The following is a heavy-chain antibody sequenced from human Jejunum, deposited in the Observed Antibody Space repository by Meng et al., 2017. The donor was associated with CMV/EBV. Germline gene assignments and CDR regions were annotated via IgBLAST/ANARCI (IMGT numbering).Heavy chain of an antibody. D-gene: IGHD2/OR15-2a*01. J-gene: IGHJ4*02. V-gene: IGHV3-11*04. CDR2: ISNTGTTI. Sequence: SGFTVSSNYMSWVRQAPGKGLEWTSYISNTGTTIYYAGSVQGRFTISRDNAKNSLYLQMNSLRAEDTAIYYCAKAGAFDHFFDYWGQGTLVTVSS. CDR1: GFTVSSNY. CDR3: AKAGAFDHFFDY.